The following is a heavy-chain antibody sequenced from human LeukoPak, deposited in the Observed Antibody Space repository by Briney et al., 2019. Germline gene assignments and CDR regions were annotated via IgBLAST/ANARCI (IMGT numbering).Heavy chain of an antibody. CDR3: ARPFRRYCSSTSCLYMDV. D-gene: IGHD2-2*01. Sequence: GGSLRLSCAASGFTVSSNYMSWVRQAPGKGLEWVGNINQDGSEKNYVDSVKGRFTISRDNAKNSLYLQMNSLRAEDTAVYYCARPFRRYCSSTSCLYMDVWGKGTTVTISS. V-gene: IGHV3-7*01. J-gene: IGHJ6*03. CDR2: INQDGSEK. CDR1: GFTVSSNY.